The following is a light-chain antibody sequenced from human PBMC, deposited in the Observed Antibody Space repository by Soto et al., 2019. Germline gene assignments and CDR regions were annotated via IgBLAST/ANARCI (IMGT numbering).Light chain of an antibody. CDR3: QQYNNGPPWT. CDR2: GAS. Sequence: DTELTQSPATLSVSPGERATLSCRASQNVGSNLAWYQQKAGQAPSLLIYGASTRAFGVAARFSGGGSGTAFTLTISSLQSEDFAVYHCQQYNNGPPWTFGQGTKVE. J-gene: IGKJ1*01. CDR1: QNVGSN. V-gene: IGKV3-15*01.